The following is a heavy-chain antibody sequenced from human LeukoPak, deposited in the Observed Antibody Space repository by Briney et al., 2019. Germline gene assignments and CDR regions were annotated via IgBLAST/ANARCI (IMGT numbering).Heavy chain of an antibody. CDR1: GFTFSSYW. J-gene: IGHJ5*02. V-gene: IGHV3-7*03. CDR2: IKQDGSEK. Sequence: PGGSLRLSCADSGFTFSSYWMSWVRQPPGKGLEWVANIKQDGSEKYYVDSVKGRFTISRDNAKKSLYLQMNSLRAEDTAVYYCTKDPNGDYVGAFDPWGQGTLVTVSS. CDR3: TKDPNGDYVGAFDP. D-gene: IGHD4-17*01.